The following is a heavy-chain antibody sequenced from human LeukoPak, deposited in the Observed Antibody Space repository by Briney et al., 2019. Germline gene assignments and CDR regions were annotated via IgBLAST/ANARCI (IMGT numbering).Heavy chain of an antibody. CDR3: AKGSMVRGVIITSPPFDY. D-gene: IGHD3-10*01. CDR2: ISGSGGST. CDR1: GFTFSSYA. Sequence: AGGSLRLSCAASGFTFSSYAMSWVRQAPGKGLEWVSAISGSGGSTYYADSVKGRFTISRDNSKNTLYLQMNSLRAEDTAVYYCAKGSMVRGVIITSPPFDYWGQGTLVTVSS. J-gene: IGHJ4*02. V-gene: IGHV3-23*01.